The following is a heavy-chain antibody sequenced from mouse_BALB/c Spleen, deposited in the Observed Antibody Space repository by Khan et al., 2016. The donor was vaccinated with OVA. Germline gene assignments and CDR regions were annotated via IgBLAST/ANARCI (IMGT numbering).Heavy chain of an antibody. Sequence: EVELVESGGGIVQPGGSLKRSCAASRFTISSYGMSWVRQTPDKRLEWVATINTGGAYTYYPDSVKGRFTISRDNAKNTLYLQLSSLKSEDTAIYYCARLAYYYNSEGFAYWGQGTLVTVSA. CDR2: INTGGAYT. D-gene: IGHD1-1*01. CDR1: RFTISSYG. J-gene: IGHJ3*01. V-gene: IGHV5-6*01. CDR3: ARLAYYYNSEGFAY.